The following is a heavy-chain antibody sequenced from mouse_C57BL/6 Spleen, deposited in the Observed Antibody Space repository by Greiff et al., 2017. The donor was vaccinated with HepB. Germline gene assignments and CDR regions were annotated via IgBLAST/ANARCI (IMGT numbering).Heavy chain of an antibody. CDR2: IDPETGGT. D-gene: IGHD2-4*01. J-gene: IGHJ4*01. V-gene: IGHV1-15*01. CDR1: GYTFTDYE. CDR3: TRGDYDYDVRAMDY. Sequence: QVQLQQPGAELVRPGASVTLSCKASGYTFTDYEMHWVKQTPVHGLEWIGAIDPETGGTAYNQKFKGKAILTADKSSSTAYMELRSLTSEDSAVYYCTRGDYDYDVRAMDYWGQGTSVTVSS.